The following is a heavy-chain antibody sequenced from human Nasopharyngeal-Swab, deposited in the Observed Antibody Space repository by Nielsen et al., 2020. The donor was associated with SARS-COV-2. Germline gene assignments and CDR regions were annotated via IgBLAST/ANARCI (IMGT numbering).Heavy chain of an antibody. D-gene: IGHD6-13*01. V-gene: IGHV3-30*03. J-gene: IGHJ4*02. Sequence: GASLQISCAASGCTFSSYGMHWVRLAPGKGLEWVAVISYDGSNKYYADSVKGRFTISRDNSKNTLYLQMNSLRAEDTAVYYCARANSSSWSFDYWGQGTLVTVSS. CDR3: ARANSSSWSFDY. CDR1: GCTFSSYG. CDR2: ISYDGSNK.